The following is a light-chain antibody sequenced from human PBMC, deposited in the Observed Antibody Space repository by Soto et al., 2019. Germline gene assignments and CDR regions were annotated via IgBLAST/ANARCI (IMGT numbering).Light chain of an antibody. CDR3: QQYDSYSPYT. CDR1: QKISSS. V-gene: IGKV1-5*03. J-gene: IGKJ2*01. Sequence: DIQMTQFTPTLSASIGDRVTITCRASQKISSSLAWYQQKPGKAPKLLIYKASTLETGVPSRFSGSGSETELTLTISSLQPDDFATYYCQQYDSYSPYTFGQGTRLEIK. CDR2: KAS.